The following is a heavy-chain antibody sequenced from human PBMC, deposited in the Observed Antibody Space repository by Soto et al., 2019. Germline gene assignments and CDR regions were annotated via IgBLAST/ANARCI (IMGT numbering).Heavy chain of an antibody. Sequence: QVLLQDSGPGLVKPSETLSLTCTVSGVSITPYLWSWIRQPAGEAPEWLGHIYASGRTTYNLSLTSRETMFVTQTESSQRLTSLTVADTPVYYCARLFDVAPSLAHYDSDLCGRGALVTVSS. CDR2: IYASGRT. D-gene: IGHD3-9*01. J-gene: IGHJ2*01. V-gene: IGHV4-4*07. CDR1: GVSITPYL. CDR3: ARLFDVAPSLAHYDSDL.